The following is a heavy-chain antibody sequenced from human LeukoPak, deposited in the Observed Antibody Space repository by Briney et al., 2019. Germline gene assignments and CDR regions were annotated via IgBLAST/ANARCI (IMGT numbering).Heavy chain of an antibody. CDR1: GYTFTYSF. Sequence: GASVKVSCKASGYTFTYSFMHWVRQAPGQGLEWMGLINLKSGGTNHAQKFQGTVTMTRDTSISTAYMELSRLRSDDTAVYYWARDVGKEYYFDYWGQGTLVTVSS. CDR3: ARDVGKEYYFDY. CDR2: INLKSGGT. V-gene: IGHV1-2*02. J-gene: IGHJ4*02. D-gene: IGHD3-10*01.